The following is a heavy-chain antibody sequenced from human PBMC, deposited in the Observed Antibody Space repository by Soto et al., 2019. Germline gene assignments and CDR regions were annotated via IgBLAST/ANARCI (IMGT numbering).Heavy chain of an antibody. CDR1: GDSVSSNSAG. Sequence: SQTLSLTCAITGDSVSSNSAGWSWVRQSPSRGLEWLGRTYYRSKWYYEYAVSVRGRITINPDTSKNQYSLQLNSVTPEDTAVYFCARGEQYSGRIFDYWSQGTLVT. J-gene: IGHJ4*01. CDR2: TYYRSKWYY. V-gene: IGHV6-1*01. D-gene: IGHD1-26*01. CDR3: ARGEQYSGRIFDY.